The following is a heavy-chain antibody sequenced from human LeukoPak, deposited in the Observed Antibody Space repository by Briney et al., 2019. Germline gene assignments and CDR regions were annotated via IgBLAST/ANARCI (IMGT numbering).Heavy chain of an antibody. J-gene: IGHJ4*02. CDR2: IYYSGST. D-gene: IGHD3-22*01. V-gene: IGHV4-59*01. CDR1: GGSISSYY. CDR3: ARVNYDSSGYYSDY. Sequence: SETLSLTCTVSGGSISSYYWSWIRQPPGKGLEWIGYIYYSGSTNYNPSLKSRVTISVDMSKNQFSLKLSSVTAADTAVYYCARVNYDSSGYYSDYWGQGTLVTVSS.